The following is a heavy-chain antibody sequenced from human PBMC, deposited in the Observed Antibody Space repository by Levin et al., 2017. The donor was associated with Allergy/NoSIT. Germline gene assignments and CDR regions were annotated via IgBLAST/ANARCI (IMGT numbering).Heavy chain of an antibody. V-gene: IGHV3-21*01. D-gene: IGHD1-1*01. CDR3: ARSLPKSPNEDAFDV. Sequence: GESLKISCAASGFTLSSHSMNWVRQAPGKGLEWVSWISSSGSWIYYADSVKGRFTISRDNAKNSQYLQMNSLRVEDTAVYYCARSLPKSPNEDAFDVWGQGTMVTVSS. CDR2: ISSSGSWI. J-gene: IGHJ3*01. CDR1: GFTLSSHS.